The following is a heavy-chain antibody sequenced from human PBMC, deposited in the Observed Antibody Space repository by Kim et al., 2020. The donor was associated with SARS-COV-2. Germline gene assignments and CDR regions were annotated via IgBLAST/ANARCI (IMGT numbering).Heavy chain of an antibody. CDR3: ARLIVVRGVIGD. J-gene: IGHJ4*02. V-gene: IGHV3-7*01. D-gene: IGHD3-10*02. CDR1: GFTFSGYW. CDR2: IKQDGSEK. Sequence: GGSLRLSCAASGFTFSGYWMTWVRQAPGKGLEWVANIKQDGSEKYYVDSVRGRFTISRDNANNSLYLRLNSLRPEDTALYYCARLIVVRGVIGDWGQGILVTVSS.